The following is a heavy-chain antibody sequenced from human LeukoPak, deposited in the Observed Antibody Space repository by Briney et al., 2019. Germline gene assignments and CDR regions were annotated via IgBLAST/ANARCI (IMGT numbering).Heavy chain of an antibody. V-gene: IGHV3-48*03. Sequence: GALRLSCAASGFTFSSYEMNWVRQAPGKGLGWVSYISSSGSTIYYADSVKGRFTISRDNAKNSLYLQMNSLRAEDTAVYYCAELGITMIGGVWGKGTTVTISS. D-gene: IGHD3-10*02. CDR2: ISSSGSTI. CDR1: GFTFSSYE. J-gene: IGHJ6*04. CDR3: AELGITMIGGV.